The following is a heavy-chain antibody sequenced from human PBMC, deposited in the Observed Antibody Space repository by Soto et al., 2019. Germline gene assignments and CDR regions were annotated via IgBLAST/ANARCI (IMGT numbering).Heavy chain of an antibody. V-gene: IGHV1-3*01. CDR1: GYTFTSYA. CDR2: INAGNGNT. CDR3: ARAGGPVAAAGMDY. Sequence: QVQLVQSGAEVKKPGASVKVSCKASGYTFTSYAMHWVHQAPGQRLEWMGWINAGNGNTKYSQKFQGRVTITRDTSASTAYMELSSLRSEDTAVYYCARAGGPVAAAGMDYWGQGTLVTVSS. D-gene: IGHD6-13*01. J-gene: IGHJ4*02.